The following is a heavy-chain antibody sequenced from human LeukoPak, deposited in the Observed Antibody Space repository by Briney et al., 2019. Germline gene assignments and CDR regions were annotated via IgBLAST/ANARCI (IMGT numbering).Heavy chain of an antibody. D-gene: IGHD3-10*01. V-gene: IGHV1-69*06. J-gene: IGHJ3*02. CDR3: ARAGSGWFGESDDAFDI. CDR2: IIPIFGTA. CDR1: GGTFSSYA. Sequence: GASVKVSCKAPGGTFSSYAISWVRQAPGQGLEWMGGIIPIFGTANYAQKFQGRVTITADKSTSTAYMELGSLRSEDTAVYYCARAGSGWFGESDDAFDIWGQGTMVTVSS.